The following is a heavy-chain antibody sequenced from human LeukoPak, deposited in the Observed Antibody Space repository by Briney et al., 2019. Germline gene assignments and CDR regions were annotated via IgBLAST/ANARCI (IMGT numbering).Heavy chain of an antibody. CDR1: GFTFSSYS. CDR3: ARSGSLSPTYYFDY. V-gene: IGHV3-23*01. Sequence: PGGSLRLSCAASGFTFSSYSMNWVRQAPGKGLEWVSGISGSGGSTYYADSVEGRFTISRDNSKNTLYLQMNSLRAEDTAVYYCARSGSLSPTYYFDYWGQGTLVTVSS. D-gene: IGHD1-26*01. J-gene: IGHJ4*02. CDR2: ISGSGGST.